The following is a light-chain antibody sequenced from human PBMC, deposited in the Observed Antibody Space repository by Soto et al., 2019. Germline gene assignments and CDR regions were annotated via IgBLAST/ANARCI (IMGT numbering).Light chain of an antibody. CDR3: GSWDSSLGAYV. Sequence: QSLRTDPPSVSAAPGQKVTSSCSGSSSNIGGNSVSWYQQLPGTAPKLLIYDDNKRPSGIPDRFSGSQSGTSATLGITGFQTGDEADYYCGSWDSSLGAYVFGTGTKVILL. V-gene: IGLV1-51*01. J-gene: IGLJ1*01. CDR2: DDN. CDR1: SSNIGGNS.